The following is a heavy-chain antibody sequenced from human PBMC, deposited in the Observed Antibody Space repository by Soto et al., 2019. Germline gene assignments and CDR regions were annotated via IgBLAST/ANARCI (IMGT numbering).Heavy chain of an antibody. CDR3: VKDAPGSGWLRDY. V-gene: IGHV3-23*01. Sequence: PWGSMRIACAACGFSFSDYAVSWVRQAPGRGLAWVSTITSSGGTYYADSVKGRFTISRDNSKNTLYLQVTSLRAEDAAVYYCVKDAPGSGWLRDYWGQGTLVTVSS. J-gene: IGHJ4*02. CDR2: ITSSGGT. D-gene: IGHD3-22*01. CDR1: GFSFSDYA.